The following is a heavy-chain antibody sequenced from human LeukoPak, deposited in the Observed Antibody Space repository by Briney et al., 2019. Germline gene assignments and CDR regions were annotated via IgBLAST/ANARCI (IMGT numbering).Heavy chain of an antibody. J-gene: IGHJ4*02. V-gene: IGHV3-21*01. Sequence: GGSLRLSCAASGFTFSSYSMNWVRQAPGKGLEWVSSISSSSSYIYYADSVKGRFTISRDNAKNSLYLQLNSLRAEDTVVYSGARESVSYNDFWIVSFAYGGKETRVTFSS. CDR2: ISSSSSYI. D-gene: IGHD3-3*01. CDR1: GFTFSSYS. CDR3: ARESVSYNDFWIVSFAY.